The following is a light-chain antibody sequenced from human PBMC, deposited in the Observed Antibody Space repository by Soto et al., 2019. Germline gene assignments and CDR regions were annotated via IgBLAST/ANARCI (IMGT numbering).Light chain of an antibody. J-gene: IGLJ2*01. CDR2: GNS. V-gene: IGLV1-40*01. CDR3: GAWDNSLSVVV. Sequence: QSVLAQPPSVSGAPGQRVTISCTGSSSNIGAGYDAHWYQQLPGTAPKVLIYGNSNRPSGVPDRFSGSKSGTSATLGITGLQTGDEADYYCGAWDNSLSVVVFGGGTKVTVL. CDR1: SSNIGAGYD.